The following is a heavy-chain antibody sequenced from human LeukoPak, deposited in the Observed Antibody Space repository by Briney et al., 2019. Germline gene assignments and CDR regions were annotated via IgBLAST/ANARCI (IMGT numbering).Heavy chain of an antibody. Sequence: PGGSLRLSCTASGFTFSSYEMDWVRQAPGKGLEWVSHISSSGSTIYYADSVKGRFTISRDNAKNSLYLQMNSLRAEDTAVYYCASDLSMIPYYWGQGTLVTVSS. CDR2: ISSSGSTI. J-gene: IGHJ4*02. CDR3: ASDLSMIPYY. D-gene: IGHD3-22*01. V-gene: IGHV3-48*03. CDR1: GFTFSSYE.